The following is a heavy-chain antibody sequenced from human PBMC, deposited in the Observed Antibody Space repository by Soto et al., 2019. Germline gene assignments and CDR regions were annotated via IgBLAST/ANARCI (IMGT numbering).Heavy chain of an antibody. CDR1: GYTFTSYG. Sequence: ASVKVSCKASGYTFTSYGISWVRQAPGQGLEWMGWISAYNGNTNYAQKLQGRVTMTTDTSTSTAYMELRSLRSDDTAVYYCARVPRIVGATQHWFDPWGQGTLVTVSS. CDR2: ISAYNGNT. V-gene: IGHV1-18*01. CDR3: ARVPRIVGATQHWFDP. D-gene: IGHD1-26*01. J-gene: IGHJ5*02.